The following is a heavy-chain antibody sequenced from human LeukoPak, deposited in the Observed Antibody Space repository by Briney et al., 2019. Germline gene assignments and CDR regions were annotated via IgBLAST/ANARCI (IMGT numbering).Heavy chain of an antibody. CDR1: GGSISSSNW. CDR2: IYHSGST. Sequence: SETLSLTCAVSGGSISSSNWWSGVRQPPGKGLEWVGEIYHSGSTNYNPSLKSRVTISVDKSKNQFSLKLSSVTAADTAVYYSARVKWEQQSFDSWGQGTLVTVSS. CDR3: ARVKWEQQSFDS. J-gene: IGHJ4*02. V-gene: IGHV4-4*02. D-gene: IGHD1-26*01.